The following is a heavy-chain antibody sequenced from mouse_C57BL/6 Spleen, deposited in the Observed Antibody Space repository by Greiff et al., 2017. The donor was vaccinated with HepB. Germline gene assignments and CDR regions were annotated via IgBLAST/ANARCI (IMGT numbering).Heavy chain of an antibody. CDR2: ISSGGAYI. Sequence: EVKLVESGAGLVKPGGSLKLSCAASGFTFSSYAMSWVRQTPEKRLEWVAYISSGGAYIYYADTVKGRFTISRDNARNTLYLQLSSLKSEDTAMYYCTRYRGIVTTCYFDYWGQGTTLTVSS. D-gene: IGHD2-12*01. V-gene: IGHV5-9-1*02. CDR3: TRYRGIVTTCYFDY. J-gene: IGHJ2*01. CDR1: GFTFSSYA.